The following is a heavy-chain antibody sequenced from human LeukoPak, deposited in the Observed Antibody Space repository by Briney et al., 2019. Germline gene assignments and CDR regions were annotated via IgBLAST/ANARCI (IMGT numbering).Heavy chain of an antibody. CDR1: GGSISSSKYY. CDR3: ARTSLVGGYDSRQGGWFDP. CDR2: IYYSGSA. V-gene: IGHV4-39*07. Sequence: PSETLSLTCTVSGGSISSSKYYWGWIRQPPGKGLEWIGSIYYSGSAYYNPSLKSRVTISVDTSKNQFSLKLSSVTAADTAVYYCARTSLVGGYDSRQGGWFDPWGQGTLVTVSS. D-gene: IGHD5-12*01. J-gene: IGHJ5*02.